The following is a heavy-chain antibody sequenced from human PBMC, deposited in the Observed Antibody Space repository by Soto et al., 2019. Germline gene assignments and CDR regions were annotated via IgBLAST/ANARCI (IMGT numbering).Heavy chain of an antibody. D-gene: IGHD3-3*01. CDR1: GGSFSGYY. V-gene: IGHV4-34*01. J-gene: IGHJ5*01. Sequence: PSETLSLTCAVYGGSFSGYYWSWIRQPPGKGLEWVGEINHSGSTNYNPSLKSRVTISVDTSKNQFSLKLSSVTAADTAVYYCAGGKVTIFGVVIIRGFDSWGQGTLVTVSS. CDR3: AGGKVTIFGVVIIRGFDS. CDR2: INHSGST.